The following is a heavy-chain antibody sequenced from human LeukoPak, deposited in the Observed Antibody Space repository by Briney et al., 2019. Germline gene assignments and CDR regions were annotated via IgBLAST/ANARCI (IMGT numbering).Heavy chain of an antibody. J-gene: IGHJ4*02. CDR1: GYSINSGYY. CDR3: ARHTYCLGGSCYLDN. Sequence: PSETLSLTCAVSGYSINSGYYWGWIRQPPGKGLEWIGSISQSGSTYYRASLKSRVTISMDTSKNQFYLKLRSVTAADTAVYYCARHTYCLGGSCYLDNWGQGTLVTVSS. CDR2: ISQSGST. V-gene: IGHV4-38-2*01. D-gene: IGHD2-15*01.